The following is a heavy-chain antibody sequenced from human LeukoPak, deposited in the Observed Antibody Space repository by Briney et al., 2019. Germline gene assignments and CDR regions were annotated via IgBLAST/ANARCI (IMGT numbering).Heavy chain of an antibody. CDR2: INHSGST. J-gene: IGHJ4*02. CDR1: GGSISSRSYY. CDR3: ARVDRHNWNYGVLDY. D-gene: IGHD1-7*01. Sequence: PSETLSLTCTVSGGSISSRSYYWSWIRQPPGKGLEWIGEINHSGSTNYNPSLKSRVTISVDTSKNQFSLKLSSVTAADTAVYYCARVDRHNWNYGVLDYWGQGTLVTVSS. V-gene: IGHV4-39*07.